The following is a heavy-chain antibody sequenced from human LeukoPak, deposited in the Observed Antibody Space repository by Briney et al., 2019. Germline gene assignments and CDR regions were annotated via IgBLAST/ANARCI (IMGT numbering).Heavy chain of an antibody. J-gene: IGHJ4*02. CDR2: IKQDGRQR. Sequence: GGSLRLSCTASGFTFSDYWMTWVRQAPGKGPKWVANIKQDGRQRYYVDSVRGRFTTSRANAKTSLFLQMNGLRAEDTAVYYCARRGGSSSRRSPIDYWGQGTLVTVSS. CDR3: ARRGGSSSRRSPIDY. D-gene: IGHD6-6*01. V-gene: IGHV3-7*01. CDR1: GFTFSDYW.